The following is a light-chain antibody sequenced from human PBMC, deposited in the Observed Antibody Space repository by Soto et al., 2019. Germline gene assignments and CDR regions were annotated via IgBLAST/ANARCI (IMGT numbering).Light chain of an antibody. CDR3: HQYNSYPWT. CDR1: KSISSW. CDR2: QES. Sequence: DIQMTQAASTLSASVGDRVTITRRASKSISSWLAWYQQKTGKAPKLLIYQESPLESGVPSNFSGSGSGTEFTLTISSLPPEDFATYYCHQYNSYPWTFGQGTKVDI. J-gene: IGKJ1*01. V-gene: IGKV1-5*03.